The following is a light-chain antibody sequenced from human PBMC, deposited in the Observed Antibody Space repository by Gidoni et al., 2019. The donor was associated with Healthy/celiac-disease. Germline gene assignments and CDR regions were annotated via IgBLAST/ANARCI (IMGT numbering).Light chain of an antibody. CDR2: AAS. Sequence: AIRLPQSPSSFSPSPGDRVTITCRASQGISSYLAWYQQKPGKAPKLLIYAASTLQSGVPSRFSGSGSGTEFTLTISSLQSEDFATYYCQQYDSYPWTFGEGTKVEIK. J-gene: IGKJ1*01. CDR3: QQYDSYPWT. CDR1: QGISSY. V-gene: IGKV1-8*01.